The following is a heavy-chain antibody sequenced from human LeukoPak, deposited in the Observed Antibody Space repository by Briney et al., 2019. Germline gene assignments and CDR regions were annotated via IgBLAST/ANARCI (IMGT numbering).Heavy chain of an antibody. CDR3: AIEPVEVVSGPMPWAIDI. CDR2: VDLEDGKT. Sequence: GASVKVSCKVSRYTLTELSMHWVRQAPGKGLEWMAGVDLEDGKTIYAQNFQGRVTMTADTSTDTAYMELSSLRSEDTAVYYCAIEPVEVVSGPMPWAIDIWGQGTVLIVSS. CDR1: RYTLTELS. J-gene: IGHJ3*02. D-gene: IGHD2-2*01. V-gene: IGHV1-24*01.